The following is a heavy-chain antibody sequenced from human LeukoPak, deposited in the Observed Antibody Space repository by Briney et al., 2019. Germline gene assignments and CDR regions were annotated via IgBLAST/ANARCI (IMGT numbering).Heavy chain of an antibody. V-gene: IGHV3-9*01. CDR2: ISWNSGSI. CDR1: GFTFDDYA. CDR3: AKFFRSYHSPSDY. D-gene: IGHD1-26*01. J-gene: IGHJ4*02. Sequence: PGGSLRLSCAASGFTFDDYAMHWVRQAPGKGLEWVSGISWNSGSIGYADSVKGRFTISRDNAKNSLYLQMNSLRAEDTALYYCAKFFRSYHSPSDYWGQGTLVTVSS.